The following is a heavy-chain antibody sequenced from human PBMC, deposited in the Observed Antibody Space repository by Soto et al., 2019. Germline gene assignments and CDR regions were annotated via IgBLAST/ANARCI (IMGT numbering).Heavy chain of an antibody. D-gene: IGHD6-13*01. V-gene: IGHV1-18*01. CDR1: GYTFSSYG. Sequence: ASVKVSCKASGYTFSSYGISWVRQAPGQGLEWMGWISAYNGNTNYAQKLQGRVTMTTDTSTSTAYMEVRSLRSDDTAVYYCARSIAAAVDFDYWGQGTLVTVS. CDR2: ISAYNGNT. CDR3: ARSIAAAVDFDY. J-gene: IGHJ4*02.